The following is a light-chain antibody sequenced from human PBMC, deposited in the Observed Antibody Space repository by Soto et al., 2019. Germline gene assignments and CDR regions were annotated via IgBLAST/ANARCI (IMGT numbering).Light chain of an antibody. V-gene: IGLV2-14*01. Sequence: QSALTQPASVSGSPGQSITISCTGTSSHIGGYNYVSWYQQHPGKAPKLMIYEVSNRPSGVSNRFSGSKSGNTASLTISGLQAEDEADYYCSSYTSSNTRYVFGTGTKLTVL. CDR2: EVS. CDR3: SSYTSSNTRYV. CDR1: SSHIGGYNY. J-gene: IGLJ1*01.